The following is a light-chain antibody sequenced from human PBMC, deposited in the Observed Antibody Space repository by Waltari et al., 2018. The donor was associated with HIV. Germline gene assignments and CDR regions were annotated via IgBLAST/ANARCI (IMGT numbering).Light chain of an antibody. CDR3: LLYMDGGLWL. V-gene: IGLV8-61*01. CDR2: NTN. J-gene: IGLJ3*02. CDR1: SGPVFQSFS. Sequence: TVVTQEPSLSVYPGETVTPTCASSSGPVFQSFSPTWYQQAPGQAPRTLIYNTNIPSSVVPDRFSGSILGDRAALTITGAQADDESDYYCLLYMDGGLWLFGGGTRLTVL.